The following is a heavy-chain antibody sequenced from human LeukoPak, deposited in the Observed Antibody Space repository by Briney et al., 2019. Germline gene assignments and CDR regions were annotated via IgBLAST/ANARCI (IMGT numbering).Heavy chain of an antibody. CDR3: AREHETPQNIAARRFDY. J-gene: IGHJ4*02. CDR1: GFTFSSYW. Sequence: AGGSLRLSCAASGFTFSSYWMSWVRQAPGKGLEWVSYISNSDSTRYYADSVRGRFTISRDNAKNSLYLQMNSLRAEDTAVYYCAREHETPQNIAARRFDYWGQGTLVTVSS. CDR2: ISNSDSTR. V-gene: IGHV3-48*04. D-gene: IGHD6-6*01.